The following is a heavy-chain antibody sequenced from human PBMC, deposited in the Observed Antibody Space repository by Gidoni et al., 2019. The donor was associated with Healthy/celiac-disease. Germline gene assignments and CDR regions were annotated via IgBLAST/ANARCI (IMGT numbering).Heavy chain of an antibody. CDR3: AKDMGYSYGPSFDY. CDR1: GFTFSSYG. CDR2: ISYDGSNK. J-gene: IGHJ4*02. Sequence: QVQLVESGGGVVQPGRSLRLSCAASGFTFSSYGMHWVRQAPGKGLEWVAVISYDGSNKYYADSVKGRFTISRDNSKNTLYLQMNSRRAEDTAVYYCAKDMGYSYGPSFDYWGQGTLVTVSS. D-gene: IGHD5-18*01. V-gene: IGHV3-30*18.